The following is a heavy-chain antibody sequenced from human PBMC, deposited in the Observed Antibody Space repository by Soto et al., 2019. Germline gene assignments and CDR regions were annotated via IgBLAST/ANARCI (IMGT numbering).Heavy chain of an antibody. CDR2: IDHSGRT. Sequence: QVQLQQWGAGLLKPSATLSLTCAVSGGSFSAYYWTWIRQPPGRGLEWIGEIDHSGRTNYNPSVGGRVTMSMDTAKNRFTLNVTSVTAADTAVYYCVRGLRYSGMDVWGQGTTVTV. D-gene: IGHD2-15*01. CDR3: VRGLRYSGMDV. V-gene: IGHV4-34*01. CDR1: GGSFSAYY. J-gene: IGHJ6*02.